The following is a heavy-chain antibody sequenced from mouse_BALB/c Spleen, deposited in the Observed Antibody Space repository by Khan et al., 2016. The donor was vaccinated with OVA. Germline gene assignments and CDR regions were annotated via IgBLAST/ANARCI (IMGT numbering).Heavy chain of an antibody. CDR2: INYSGST. CDR1: GYSITSDYA. Sequence: EVQLQESGPDLVKPSQSLSLTCTVTGYSITSDYAWNWIRQFPGNKLEWMGYINYSGSTNYNPALKSRISITRDTSKNQFFLQLNSVTTADTATYYCARDGSRYNYAMDYWGQGTSVTVSS. CDR3: ARDGSRYNYAMDY. J-gene: IGHJ4*01. V-gene: IGHV3-2*02. D-gene: IGHD2-3*01.